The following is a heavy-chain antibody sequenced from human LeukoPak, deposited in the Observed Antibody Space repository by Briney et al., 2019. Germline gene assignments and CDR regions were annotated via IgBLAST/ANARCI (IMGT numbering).Heavy chain of an antibody. CDR3: ARGDYYGSPKVVAA. Sequence: GGSLRLSCAASGFAFSSYWMSWVRQAPGKGLEWVANIKQDGSEKYYVDSVKGRFTTSRDNAKNSLYLQMNSLRAEDTAVYYCARGDYYGSPKVVAAWGQGTLVTISS. CDR2: IKQDGSEK. CDR1: GFAFSSYW. J-gene: IGHJ5*02. V-gene: IGHV3-7*01. D-gene: IGHD3-10*01.